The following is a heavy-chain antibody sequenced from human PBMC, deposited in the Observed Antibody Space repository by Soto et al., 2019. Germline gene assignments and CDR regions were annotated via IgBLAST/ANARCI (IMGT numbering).Heavy chain of an antibody. Sequence: SETLSLTCAVYGGSFSGYYWSWIRQPPGKGLEWIGEINHSGSTNYNPSLKSRVTISVDTSKNQFSLKLSSVTAADTAVYYCARGPEDYDFWSGYYRNWFDPWGQGTLVT. CDR2: INHSGST. CDR1: GGSFSGYY. CDR3: ARGPEDYDFWSGYYRNWFDP. V-gene: IGHV4-34*01. J-gene: IGHJ5*02. D-gene: IGHD3-3*01.